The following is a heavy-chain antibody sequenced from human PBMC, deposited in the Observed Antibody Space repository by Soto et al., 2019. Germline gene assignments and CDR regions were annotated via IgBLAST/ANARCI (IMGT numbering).Heavy chain of an antibody. Sequence: QVQLVQSGAEVKKPGSSVKVSCKASGGTFSNYAFSWVRQVPGQGLEWLGGIMPIFGRADYAQKFRGRVTITADESTSTVHMELSSLRSEDTAVYYCASWLKEDSIGGNYYYGMDVWGQGTTVTVSS. CDR1: GGTFSNYA. CDR2: IMPIFGRA. D-gene: IGHD3-22*01. V-gene: IGHV1-69*12. J-gene: IGHJ6*02. CDR3: ASWLKEDSIGGNYYYGMDV.